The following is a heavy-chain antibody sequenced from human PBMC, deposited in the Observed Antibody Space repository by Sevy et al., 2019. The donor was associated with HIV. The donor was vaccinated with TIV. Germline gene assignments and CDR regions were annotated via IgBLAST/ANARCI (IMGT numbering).Heavy chain of an antibody. CDR2: MRSNAYGGTT. D-gene: IGHD3-3*01. CDR1: GSTFRDYA. V-gene: IGHV3-49*03. CDR3: TTQRGYDFWSGLAPYGMDV. Sequence: GGSLRLSCTASGSTFRDYAVSWFRQAPGKGLEWVGFMRSNAYGGTTENAASVKGRFTMSRDDSKTIAYLQMNSLKTDDTAMYYCTTQRGYDFWSGLAPYGMDVWGQGTTVTVSS. J-gene: IGHJ6*02.